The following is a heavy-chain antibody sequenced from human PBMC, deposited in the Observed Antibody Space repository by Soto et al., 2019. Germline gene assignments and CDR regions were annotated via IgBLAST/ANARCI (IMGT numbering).Heavy chain of an antibody. V-gene: IGHV1-69*06. CDR1: GGTFSSYA. Sequence: SVKVSCKASGGTFSSYAISWVRQAPGQGLEWMGGIIPIFGTANYAQKFQGRVTITADKSTSTAYMELSSLRSEDTAVYYCARGRQQLVLRYYYYGMDVWGQGTTVTVSS. CDR3: ARGRQQLVLRYYYYGMDV. D-gene: IGHD6-13*01. CDR2: IIPIFGTA. J-gene: IGHJ6*02.